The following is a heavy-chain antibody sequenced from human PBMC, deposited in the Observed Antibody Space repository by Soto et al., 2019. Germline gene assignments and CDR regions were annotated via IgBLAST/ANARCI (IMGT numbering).Heavy chain of an antibody. CDR3: AKDIVVVPAAMFFLFDY. J-gene: IGHJ4*02. CDR2: ISGSGGST. CDR1: GFTFSSYA. Sequence: ESGGGLVQPGGSLRLSCAASGFTFSSYAMSWVRQAPGKGLEWVSAISGSGGSTYYADSVKGRFTISRDNSKNTLYLQMNSLRAEDTAVYYCAKDIVVVPAAMFFLFDYWGQGTLVTVSS. V-gene: IGHV3-23*01. D-gene: IGHD2-2*01.